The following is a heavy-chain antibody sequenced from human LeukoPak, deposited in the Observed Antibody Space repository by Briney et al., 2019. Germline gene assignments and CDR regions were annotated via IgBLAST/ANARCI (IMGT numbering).Heavy chain of an antibody. CDR2: ISSSGSTI. CDR3: ARTSLLTVAALDY. Sequence: GGSLRLSCAASGFTFSDYYMSWIRQAPGKGLEWVSYISSSGSTIYYADSVKGRFTISRDNAKNSLYLQMNSLRAEDTAVYYCARTSLLTVAALDYWGQGTLVTVSS. CDR1: GFTFSDYY. V-gene: IGHV3-11*04. D-gene: IGHD3-9*01. J-gene: IGHJ4*02.